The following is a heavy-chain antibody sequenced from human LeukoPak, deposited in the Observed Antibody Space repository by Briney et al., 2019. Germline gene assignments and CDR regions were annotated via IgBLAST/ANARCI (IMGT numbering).Heavy chain of an antibody. V-gene: IGHV3-48*03. J-gene: IGHJ4*02. Sequence: GGSLRLSCAASGFGFSSYEMNWVRQAPGKGLEWVSYITSSGSTIYYADSVKGRFTISRDNAKNSLYLQMNSLRAEDTAVYYCARDRGYSDYWGQGTLVTVSS. CDR1: GFGFSSYE. CDR3: ARDRGYSDY. CDR2: ITSSGSTI. D-gene: IGHD5-12*01.